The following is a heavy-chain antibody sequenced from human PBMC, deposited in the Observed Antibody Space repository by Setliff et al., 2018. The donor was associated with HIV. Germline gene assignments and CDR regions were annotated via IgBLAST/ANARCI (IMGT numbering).Heavy chain of an antibody. V-gene: IGHV4-39*01. J-gene: IGHJ6*03. D-gene: IGHD3-10*01. CDR3: ASLDGSESPYIYYYYMDV. CDR2: INYRGNT. Sequence: PSETLSLTCTVSGGSISTSRYYWGWIRQPPGKGLEWIGSINYRGNTYYNPSLKSRAVISVDTSKNQISLKLSSVTAADTAVYYCASLDGSESPYIYYYYMDVWGKGTEVIVSS. CDR1: GGSISTSRYY.